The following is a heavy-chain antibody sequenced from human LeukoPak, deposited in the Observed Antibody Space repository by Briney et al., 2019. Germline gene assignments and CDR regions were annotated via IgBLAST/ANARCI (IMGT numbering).Heavy chain of an antibody. CDR1: GFTVSSNY. D-gene: IGHD3-22*01. CDR3: ARDLNYYDSSGYYSLFDY. CDR2: IYSGGST. V-gene: IGHV3-66*02. Sequence: GGSLRLSCAASGFTVSSNYMSWVRQAPGKGLEWVSVIYSGGSTYYADSVKGRFTISRDNSKNTLYLQMKSLRAEDTDVYYCARDLNYYDSSGYYSLFDYWGQGTLVTVSS. J-gene: IGHJ4*02.